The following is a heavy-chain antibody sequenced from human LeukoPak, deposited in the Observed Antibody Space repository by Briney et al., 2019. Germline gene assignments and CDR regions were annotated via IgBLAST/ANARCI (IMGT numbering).Heavy chain of an antibody. CDR1: GFSFSTYS. Sequence: GGSLRLSCAASGFSFSTYSMIWVRQAPGKGLEWVSSVSGTSEYIYYADSVKGRFTISRDNSRNTLYLQMNSLRVEDTAVYYCAKDSGNRLYSYADLWGQGILVTVSS. V-gene: IGHV3-21*04. J-gene: IGHJ5*02. D-gene: IGHD3-10*01. CDR3: AKDSGNRLYSYADL. CDR2: VSGTSEYI.